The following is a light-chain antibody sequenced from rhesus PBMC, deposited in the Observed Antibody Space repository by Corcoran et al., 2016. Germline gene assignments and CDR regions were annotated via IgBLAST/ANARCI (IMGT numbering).Light chain of an antibody. CDR2: GAS. V-gene: IGKV3-24*04. CDR1: QSVGSY. CDR3: QQSSNLWT. J-gene: IGKJ1*01. Sequence: ETAVTQSPATLSLSPGERATLSCRAIQSVGSYLAWYQQKPGQAPRLLVYGASSRASGLPDRFSGSGSGTDFTLTISSLDPEEIGVYYCQQSSNLWTFGQGAKVEVK.